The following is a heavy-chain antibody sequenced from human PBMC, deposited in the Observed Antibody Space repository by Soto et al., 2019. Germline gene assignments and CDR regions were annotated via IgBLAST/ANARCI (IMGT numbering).Heavy chain of an antibody. CDR1: GFTFRNYV. D-gene: IGHD3-10*01. CDR2: ITGSGSNT. Sequence: EVQLVESGGGLVQPGGSLRLSCAASGFTFRNYVMTWVRQAPGKGLEWLSTITGSGSNTYYADSVRGRFVISRDNSKDRLYLQMDSLGAGDTAVYYCGKMAWLGDLSGQDFWGQGTLVTVSS. V-gene: IGHV3-23*04. J-gene: IGHJ4*02. CDR3: GKMAWLGDLSGQDF.